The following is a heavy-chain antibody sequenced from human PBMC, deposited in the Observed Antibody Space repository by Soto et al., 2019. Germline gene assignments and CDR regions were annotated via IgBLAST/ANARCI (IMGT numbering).Heavy chain of an antibody. J-gene: IGHJ4*02. CDR2: IIPILGIA. CDR3: ARRAAAGFFDY. V-gene: IGHV1-69*02. Sequence: ASVKVSCKSSGGTFSSYTISCVRQAPGQGLEWMGRIIPILGIANYAQKFQGRVTITADKSTSTAYMELSSLRSEDTAVYYCARRAAAGFFDYWGQGTLVTVSS. D-gene: IGHD6-13*01. CDR1: GGTFSSYT.